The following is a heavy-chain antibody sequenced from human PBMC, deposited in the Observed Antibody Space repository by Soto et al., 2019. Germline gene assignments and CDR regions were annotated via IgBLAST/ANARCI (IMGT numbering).Heavy chain of an antibody. CDR1: GFTFSSHG. D-gene: IGHD1-26*01. J-gene: IGHJ1*01. Sequence: QVQLVESGGGVVQPEKSLRLSCAASGFTFSSHGMHWVHQAPGRGLEWVAVISYDGTNKYYADSVKCRFTISRDNSKNTLYLQMNSLRAEDTAVYYCASRVPHGTYGAPYFQHWGQGTLVSVS. V-gene: IGHV3-30*03. CDR2: ISYDGTNK. CDR3: ASRVPHGTYGAPYFQH.